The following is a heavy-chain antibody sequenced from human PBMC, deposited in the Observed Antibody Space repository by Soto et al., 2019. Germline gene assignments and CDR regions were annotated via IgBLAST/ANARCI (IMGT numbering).Heavy chain of an antibody. D-gene: IGHD3-22*01. Sequence: SETLSLTCAVYGGSVNGYYWNWIRQPPGKGLEWIGEINHTGGTHYNPSLKSRVTMSVDTSKNQFSLRLSSVTAADTAVYYCARVTESHFSYYDSTSYYYLFDYWGQGTLVTVSS. CDR1: GGSVNGYY. CDR3: ARVTESHFSYYDSTSYYYLFDY. CDR2: INHTGGT. J-gene: IGHJ4*02. V-gene: IGHV4-34*10.